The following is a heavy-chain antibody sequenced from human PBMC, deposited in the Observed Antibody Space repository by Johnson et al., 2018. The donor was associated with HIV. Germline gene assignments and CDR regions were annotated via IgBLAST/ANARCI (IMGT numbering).Heavy chain of an antibody. CDR1: GFTFSNAW. V-gene: IGHV3-30*18. D-gene: IGHD3-22*01. J-gene: IGHJ3*02. CDR3: AKPYYDSTLDAFDI. CDR2: ISYDGYNK. Sequence: QEQLVESGGGLVQPGRSLRLSCAASGFTFSNAWMSWVRQAPGKGLEWVAIISYDGYNKYYVDSVKGRFTISRDNSKNTMYLQMNSLRAEDTAVYYCAKPYYDSTLDAFDIWGQGTMVTVSS.